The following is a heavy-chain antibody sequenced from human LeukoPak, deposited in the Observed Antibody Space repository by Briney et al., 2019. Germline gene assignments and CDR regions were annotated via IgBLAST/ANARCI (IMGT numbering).Heavy chain of an antibody. CDR3: ARDPDYGDYGGDY. V-gene: IGHV4-39*07. CDR2: IYYSGTT. J-gene: IGHJ4*02. Sequence: GSLRLSCAVSGFTFSNYWMSWVRQAPGKGLEWIGSIYYSGTTYYNPSLKSRVTISVDTSKNQFSLKLSSVTAADTAVYYCARDPDYGDYGGDYWGQGTLVTVSS. D-gene: IGHD4-17*01. CDR1: GFTFSNYW.